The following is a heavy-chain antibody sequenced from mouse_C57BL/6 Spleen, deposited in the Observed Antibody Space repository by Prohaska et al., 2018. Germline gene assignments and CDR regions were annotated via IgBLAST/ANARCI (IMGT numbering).Heavy chain of an antibody. CDR2: IDPSDSYT. CDR1: GYTFTSYW. V-gene: IGHV1-50*01. J-gene: IGHJ3*01. CDR3: ARTWFAY. Sequence: GAELVKPGASVKLSCKASGYTFTSYWMQWVKQRPGQGLEWIGEIDPSDSYTNYNQKFKGKATLTVDTSSSIAYMQLSSLTSEDSAVYYCARTWFAYWGQGTLVTVSA.